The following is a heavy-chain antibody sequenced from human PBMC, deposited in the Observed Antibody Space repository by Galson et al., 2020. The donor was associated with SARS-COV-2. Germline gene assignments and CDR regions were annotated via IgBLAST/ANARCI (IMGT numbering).Heavy chain of an antibody. CDR1: GFSLTTSGMG. CDR2: IYWYEDK. D-gene: IGHD2-21*01. Sequence: SGPTLVKSTQTLALTCTFSGFSLTTSGMGVGWIRQPPGKALEWLALIYWYEDKRYSPSLKSRLTITKDTSKNQVDLTMTNMDPVDTGTYYCAHRRSDSDDGGDDGDLYFSAFDVWGQGTMVTVSA. J-gene: IGHJ3*01. V-gene: IGHV2-5*01. CDR3: AHRRSDSDDGGDDGDLYFSAFDV.